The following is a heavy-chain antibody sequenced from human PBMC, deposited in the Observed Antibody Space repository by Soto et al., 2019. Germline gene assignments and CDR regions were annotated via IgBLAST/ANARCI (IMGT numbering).Heavy chain of an antibody. V-gene: IGHV3-23*01. Sequence: GSLRLSCAAPGFTFSSYAMSRVRQAPGKGLEWVSAISGGGGSTYHAVSVKGRFTISRDSSKNTLYLQMNSLRAEDTALYYCAKVGVGATTVYYFDYWGQGTLVTVSS. J-gene: IGHJ4*02. CDR2: ISGGGGST. CDR1: GFTFSSYA. D-gene: IGHD1-26*01. CDR3: AKVGVGATTVYYFDY.